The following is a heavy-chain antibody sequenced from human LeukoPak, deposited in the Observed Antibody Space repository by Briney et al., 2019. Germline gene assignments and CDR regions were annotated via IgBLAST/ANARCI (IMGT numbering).Heavy chain of an antibody. Sequence: GGSLRLSCAASGFTFSDYYMSWIRQAPGKGLEWVSYISSSGSTIYYADSVKGRFTTSRDNAKNSLYLQMSGLRAEDTAIYYCAKGIGDTAYYFDFWGQGVLVTVSS. V-gene: IGHV3-11*01. D-gene: IGHD3-16*01. J-gene: IGHJ4*02. CDR2: ISSSGSTI. CDR1: GFTFSDYY. CDR3: AKGIGDTAYYFDF.